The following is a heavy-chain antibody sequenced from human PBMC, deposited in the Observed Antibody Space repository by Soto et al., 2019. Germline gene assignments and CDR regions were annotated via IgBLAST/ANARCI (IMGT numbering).Heavy chain of an antibody. Sequence: QVQLVQSGAELKKPGASVKVSCKASGYTFTNYDMNWVRQATGQGTEWIGWVNPNNGDTGYAQNFQGRVTLTTDISTTTAYMELTSLRSEDTAIYYCAKVSRKGSAIDFDYWGQGTLITVSS. V-gene: IGHV1-8*01. CDR2: VNPNNGDT. D-gene: IGHD3-10*01. J-gene: IGHJ4*02. CDR1: GYTFTNYD. CDR3: AKVSRKGSAIDFDY.